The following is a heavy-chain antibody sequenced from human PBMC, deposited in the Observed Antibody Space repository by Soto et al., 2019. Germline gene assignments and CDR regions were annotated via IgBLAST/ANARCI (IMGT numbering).Heavy chain of an antibody. J-gene: IGHJ6*02. CDR2: ISYDGSNK. V-gene: IGHV3-30*18. D-gene: IGHD6-19*01. Sequence: PGGSLRLSCAASGFTFSSYGMHWVRQAPGKGLEWVAVISYDGSNKYYADSVKGRFTIARDNSKNTLFLHVSSLRAEDTAVYYCVKDGSSGWPYYYGLDVWGQGTSVTVSS. CDR1: GFTFSSYG. CDR3: VKDGSSGWPYYYGLDV.